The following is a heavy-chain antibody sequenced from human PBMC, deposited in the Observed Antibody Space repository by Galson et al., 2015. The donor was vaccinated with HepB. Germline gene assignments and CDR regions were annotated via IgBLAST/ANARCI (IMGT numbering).Heavy chain of an antibody. CDR1: GLSLGDHG. J-gene: IGHJ6*02. Sequence: SLRLSCAASGLSLGDHGIHWVRQAPGKGLEWVTFLRYDGYTDYYADSVKGRFTISRDNSKSTISLQMNSLRPDDTAVYYCAKTFLGSGRGDAMDAWGQGTTVIVSS. V-gene: IGHV3-30*02. D-gene: IGHD6-19*01. CDR2: LRYDGYTD. CDR3: AKTFLGSGRGDAMDA.